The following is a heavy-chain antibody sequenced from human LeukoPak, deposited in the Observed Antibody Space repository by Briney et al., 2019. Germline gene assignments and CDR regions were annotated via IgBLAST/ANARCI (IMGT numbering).Heavy chain of an antibody. CDR1: GGSLSSGDYY. CDR3: ARGYDFWSGWSDP. J-gene: IGHJ5*02. V-gene: IGHV4-30-4*01. Sequence: SETLSLTCTVSGGSLSSGDYYWSWIRQPPGKGLEWIGYIYYSGGTYYNPSLKSRVTISVDTSKNQFSLKLSSVTAADTAEYYCARGYDFWSGWSDPWGQGTLVTVSS. CDR2: IYYSGGT. D-gene: IGHD3-3*01.